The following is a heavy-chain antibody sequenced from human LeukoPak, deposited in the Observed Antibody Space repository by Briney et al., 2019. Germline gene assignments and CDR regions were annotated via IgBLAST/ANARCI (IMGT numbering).Heavy chain of an antibody. Sequence: GGSLRLSCAASGFTFSSYAMSWVRQAPGKGLEWVSGISGNGGSTYYAASVKGRFTISRDNSKNTLYLQMNSLGAEDPAVYYCAISGGYWAWAHWGQGTLVTVSS. CDR1: GFTFSSYA. D-gene: IGHD1-26*01. CDR2: ISGNGGST. J-gene: IGHJ4*02. V-gene: IGHV3-23*01. CDR3: AISGGYWAWAH.